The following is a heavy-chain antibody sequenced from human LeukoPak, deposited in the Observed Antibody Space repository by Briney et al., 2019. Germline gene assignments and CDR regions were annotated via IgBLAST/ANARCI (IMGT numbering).Heavy chain of an antibody. D-gene: IGHD1-26*01. V-gene: IGHV3-30*18. CDR3: AKDRLFGSGLNGPHYYYGMDV. Sequence: PGGSLRLSCAASDFSFSNYGMHWVRQAPGRGREWVSVTLYDGNNKHYAESVKGRFTISRDNSNNMLYLQMNSLRPEDTAVYYCAKDRLFGSGLNGPHYYYGMDVWGQGTTVTVSS. J-gene: IGHJ6*02. CDR1: DFSFSNYG. CDR2: TLYDGNNK.